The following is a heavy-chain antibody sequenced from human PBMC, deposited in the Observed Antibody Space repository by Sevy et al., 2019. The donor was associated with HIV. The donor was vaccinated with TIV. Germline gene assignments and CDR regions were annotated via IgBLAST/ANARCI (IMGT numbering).Heavy chain of an antibody. V-gene: IGHV3-7*01. CDR3: ARDLIVPTGMFYCGMDV. J-gene: IGHJ6*02. Sequence: GGSLRLSCAASGFTVGTYWMSWVRQAPGKGLQWVASIKQDESEKNYVDSVKGRFTISRDNAKNSLALQMNSLRAEDTAVYYCARDLIVPTGMFYCGMDVWGQGTTVTVSS. D-gene: IGHD2-2*01. CDR1: GFTVGTYW. CDR2: IKQDESEK.